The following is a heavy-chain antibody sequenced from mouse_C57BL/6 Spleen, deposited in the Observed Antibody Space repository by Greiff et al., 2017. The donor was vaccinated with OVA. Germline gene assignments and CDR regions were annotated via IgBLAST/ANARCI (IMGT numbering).Heavy chain of an antibody. CDR3: ARSPITTVVERGYFDV. Sequence: VQLQQPGAELVMPGASVKLSCKASGYTFTSYWMHWVKQRPGQGLEWIGEIDPSDSYTNYNQKFKGKSTLTVDKSSSTAYMQLSSLTSEDSAVYYCARSPITTVVERGYFDVWGTGTTVTVSS. CDR1: GYTFTSYW. CDR2: IDPSDSYT. V-gene: IGHV1-69*01. D-gene: IGHD1-1*01. J-gene: IGHJ1*03.